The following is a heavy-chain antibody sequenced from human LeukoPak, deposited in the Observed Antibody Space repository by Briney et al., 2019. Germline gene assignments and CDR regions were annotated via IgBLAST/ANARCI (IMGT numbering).Heavy chain of an antibody. CDR1: GGSISSGDYY. Sequence: SETLSLTCTVSGGSISSGDYYWSWIRQPPGKGLEWIGYIYYSGSTYYNPSLKSRVTISVDTSKNQFSLKLSSVTAADTAVYYCAREAVSYDILTGYYRIYYFDYWGQGTLVTVSS. D-gene: IGHD3-9*01. CDR3: AREAVSYDILTGYYRIYYFDY. J-gene: IGHJ4*02. CDR2: IYYSGST. V-gene: IGHV4-30-4*01.